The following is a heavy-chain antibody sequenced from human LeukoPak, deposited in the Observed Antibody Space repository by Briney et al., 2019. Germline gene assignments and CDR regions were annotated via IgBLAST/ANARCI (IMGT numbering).Heavy chain of an antibody. CDR1: GGSFSGYY. CDR2: INHSGST. V-gene: IGHV4-34*01. D-gene: IGHD6-13*01. Sequence: SETLSLTCAVYGGSFSGYYWSWIRQPPGKGLEWIGEINHSGSTNYNPSLKSRVTISVDTSKNQFSLKLSSVTAADTAVYYCARHSAAAATRIFDYWGQGTLVTVSS. J-gene: IGHJ4*02. CDR3: ARHSAAAATRIFDY.